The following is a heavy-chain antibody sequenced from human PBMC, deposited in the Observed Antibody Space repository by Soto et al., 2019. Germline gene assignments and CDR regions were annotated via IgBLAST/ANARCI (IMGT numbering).Heavy chain of an antibody. Sequence: XGSLRLSCAAAGLTFRSHWMTWVRQAPGKGLEWVAFLNPDGSTKAYATSVKGRFTISRDNVKDSVFLQMDSLRVDDTAVYYCARDPAFGAMDYWGQGTLVTVSS. V-gene: IGHV3-7*01. CDR1: GLTFRSHW. D-gene: IGHD2-2*01. CDR2: LNPDGSTK. CDR3: ARDPAFGAMDY. J-gene: IGHJ4*02.